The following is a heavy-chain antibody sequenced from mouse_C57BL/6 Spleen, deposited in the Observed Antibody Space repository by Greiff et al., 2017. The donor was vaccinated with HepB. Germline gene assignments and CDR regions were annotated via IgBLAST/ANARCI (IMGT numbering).Heavy chain of an antibody. Sequence: EVKLQESGGGLVKPGGSLKLSCAASGFTFSSYAMSWVRQTPEKRLEWVATISDGGSYTYYPDNVKGRFTISRDNAKNNLYLQMSHLKSEDTAMYYCARRSFYSNFDYWGQGTTLTVSS. J-gene: IGHJ2*01. V-gene: IGHV5-4*03. CDR3: ARRSFYSNFDY. CDR1: GFTFSSYA. CDR2: ISDGGSYT. D-gene: IGHD2-12*01.